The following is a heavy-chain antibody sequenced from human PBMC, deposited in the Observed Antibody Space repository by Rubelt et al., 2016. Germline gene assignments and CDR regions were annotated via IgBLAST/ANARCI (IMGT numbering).Heavy chain of an antibody. CDR2: IKSKTDGGTT. CDR3: SKGVPAIEGYYFDS. Sequence: EVQLVESGGSVVQPGGSLRLSCAASGFSFSDHYMEWVRQAPGKGLEWVGRIKSKTDGGTTDYAAPGKGRFTISRDDSKKTLYLQMNSMKTEDTAVYYCSKGVPAIEGYYFDSWGQGTLVTVSS. CDR1: GFSFSDHY. V-gene: IGHV3-15*01. J-gene: IGHJ4*02. D-gene: IGHD2-8*01.